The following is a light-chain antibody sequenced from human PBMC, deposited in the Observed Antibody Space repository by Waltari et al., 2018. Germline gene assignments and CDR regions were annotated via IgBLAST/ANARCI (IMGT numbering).Light chain of an antibody. V-gene: IGLV1-44*01. CDR1: SSNIGSNY. Sequence: QSVLTQPPSASGTPGQRVTISCFGSSSNIGSNYVNWYQQPPGTAPKLLSYTNSRRPSWVPDRFSGSKSGASASLVISGLQSEDEADYYCAAWDGSLNGYVFGAGTKVTVL. J-gene: IGLJ1*01. CDR3: AAWDGSLNGYV. CDR2: TNS.